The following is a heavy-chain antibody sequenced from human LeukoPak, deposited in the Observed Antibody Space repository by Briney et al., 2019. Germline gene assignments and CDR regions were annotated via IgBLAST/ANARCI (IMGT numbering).Heavy chain of an antibody. D-gene: IGHD3-22*01. J-gene: IGHJ4*02. CDR1: GTTVSSHY. Sequence: GGSLRLSCAVSGTTVSSHYMSWVRQAPGKGLEWVSGISDSGGSTYYADSVKGRFTISRDNSKNTLYLQMNSLRAEDTAVYYCAKDSRVSSLIGVVRTKRPYYFDYWGQGTLVTVSS. CDR2: ISDSGGST. CDR3: AKDSRVSSLIGVVRTKRPYYFDY. V-gene: IGHV3-23*01.